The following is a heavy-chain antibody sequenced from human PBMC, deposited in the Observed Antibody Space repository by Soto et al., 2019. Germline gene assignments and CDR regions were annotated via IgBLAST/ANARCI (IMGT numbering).Heavy chain of an antibody. CDR3: AKNLVGATENYYYYGMDV. Sequence: GGALRTSFAALWFPFRCFGMHWVPPGPGKGVEWVAVISYDGSNKYYVDSVKGRFTISRDNSKNTLYLQMNSLRAEDTAVYYCAKNLVGATENYYYYGMDVWGQGTTVTVSS. CDR2: ISYDGSNK. CDR1: WFPFRCFG. D-gene: IGHD1-26*01. J-gene: IGHJ6*02. V-gene: IGHV3-30*18.